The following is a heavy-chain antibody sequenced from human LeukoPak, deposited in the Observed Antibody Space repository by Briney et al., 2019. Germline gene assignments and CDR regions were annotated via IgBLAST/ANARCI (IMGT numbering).Heavy chain of an antibody. J-gene: IGHJ4*02. CDR2: ISGSGGST. D-gene: IGHD5-18*01. CDR1: GFTFRSYA. V-gene: IGHV3-23*01. Sequence: GGSLRLSCAASGFTFRSYAMSWVRQAPGKGLEWVSVISGSGGSTYYADSVKGRFTISRDNSKNTVYLQMNSLRAEDTAIYYCAKEAYNYGPHYSDYWGQGTLVTVSS. CDR3: AKEAYNYGPHYSDY.